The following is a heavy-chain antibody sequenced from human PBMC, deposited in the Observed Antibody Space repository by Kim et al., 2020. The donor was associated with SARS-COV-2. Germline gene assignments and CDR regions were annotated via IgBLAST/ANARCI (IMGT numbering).Heavy chain of an antibody. D-gene: IGHD4-17*01. J-gene: IGHJ4*02. V-gene: IGHV1-2*02. CDR3: ARGDYGGNPPFDC. CDR1: GYTFTDYY. CDR2: INPNSGGT. Sequence: ASVKVSCKASGYTFTDYYMHWVRQAPGQGLEWMGWINPNSGGTNYAQKFQGRVTMTRDTSISTADMEMSGLRSDDTAVYYCARGDYGGNPPFDCWGQGTL.